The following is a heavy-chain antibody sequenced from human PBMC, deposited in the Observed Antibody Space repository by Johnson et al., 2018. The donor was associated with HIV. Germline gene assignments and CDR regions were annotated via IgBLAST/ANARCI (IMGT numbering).Heavy chain of an antibody. CDR1: GFTFDDYA. J-gene: IGHJ3*02. CDR3: ARAVGVGATAMDDAFDI. CDR2: ISWNSGSI. Sequence: VQLVESGGGLVQPGRSLRLSCAASGFTFDDYAMHWVRQAPGKGLEWVSGISWNSGSIGYADSVQGRFTISRDNSKNTLFLHMISLRAEDTAFYYCARAVGVGATAMDDAFDIWGQGTMVTVSS. D-gene: IGHD1-26*01. V-gene: IGHV3-9*01.